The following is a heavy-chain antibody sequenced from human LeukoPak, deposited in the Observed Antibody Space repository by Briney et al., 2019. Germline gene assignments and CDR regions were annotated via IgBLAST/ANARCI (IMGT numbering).Heavy chain of an antibody. Sequence: ESGPALVKPTQTLTLTCTFSGFSLSTSGMCVSWIRQPPGKALEWLARIDWDDDKYYSTSLKTRLTISKDTSKNQVVLTMTNMDPVDTATYYCARILDSYTISSYYGMDVWGQGTTVTVSS. V-gene: IGHV2-70*11. D-gene: IGHD3-9*01. J-gene: IGHJ6*02. CDR1: GFSLSTSGMC. CDR2: IDWDDDK. CDR3: ARILDSYTISSYYGMDV.